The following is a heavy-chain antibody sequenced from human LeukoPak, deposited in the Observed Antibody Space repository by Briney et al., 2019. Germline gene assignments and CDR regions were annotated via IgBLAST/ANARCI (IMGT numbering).Heavy chain of an antibody. V-gene: IGHV4-38-2*01. D-gene: IGHD5-18*01. CDR2: IYHSGST. CDR3: AREARYSYGPFFDY. Sequence: SETLSLTCAVSGYSISSGYYWGWIRPPPGKGLEWIGSIYHSGSTYYNPSLKRRVTISVDTSKNQFSLKLSSVTAADTAVYYCAREARYSYGPFFDYWGQGTLVTVSS. J-gene: IGHJ4*02. CDR1: GYSISSGYY.